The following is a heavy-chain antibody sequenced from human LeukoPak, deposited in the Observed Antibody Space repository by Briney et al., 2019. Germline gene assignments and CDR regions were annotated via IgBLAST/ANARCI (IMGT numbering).Heavy chain of an antibody. D-gene: IGHD7-27*01. CDR1: GGSFSGYY. J-gene: IGHJ4*02. CDR3: ARGQANWGSYYFDY. V-gene: IGHV4-34*01. CDR2: INHSGST. Sequence: PSETLSLTCAGYGGSFSGYYWSWIRQPPGKGLEWIGEINHSGSTNYNPSLKSRVTISVDTSKNQFSLKLSSVTAADTAVYYCARGQANWGSYYFDYRGQGTLVTVSS.